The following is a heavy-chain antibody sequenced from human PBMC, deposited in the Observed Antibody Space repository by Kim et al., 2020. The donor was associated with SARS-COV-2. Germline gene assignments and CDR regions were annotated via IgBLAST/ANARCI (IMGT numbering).Heavy chain of an antibody. J-gene: IGHJ5*02. D-gene: IGHD3-3*01. V-gene: IGHV4-34*01. CDR3: ARESQYRADFWSGPNWFDP. CDR2: INHSGST. CDR1: GGSFSGYY. Sequence: SETLSLTCAVYGGSFSGYYWSWIRQPPGKGLEWIGEINHSGSTNYNPSLKSRVTISVDTSKNQFSLKLSSVTAADTAVYYCARESQYRADFWSGPNWFDPGGQGTLVTVSS.